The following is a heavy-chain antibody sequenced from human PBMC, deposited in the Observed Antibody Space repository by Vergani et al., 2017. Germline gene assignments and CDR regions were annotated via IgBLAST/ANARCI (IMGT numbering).Heavy chain of an antibody. CDR2: SNTSDGCS. V-gene: IGHV1-46*03. J-gene: IGHJ4*02. Sequence: QVQLVQSGAEVKKPGASVKVSCKASGFTFTNYYIHWVRQAPGQGLEWVGISNTSDGCSSYGQKFQGRVRMTRDASTSTVYMELSNVRPDGTALYYCTRGDMVRGVYFVYWGQGTVVTDSS. CDR3: TRGDMVRGVYFVY. D-gene: IGHD3-10*01. CDR1: GFTFTNYY.